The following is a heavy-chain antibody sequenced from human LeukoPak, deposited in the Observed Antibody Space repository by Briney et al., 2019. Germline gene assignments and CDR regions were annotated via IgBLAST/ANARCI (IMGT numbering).Heavy chain of an antibody. CDR2: IWYDGSNK. CDR1: GFTFSRYS. J-gene: IGHJ4*02. CDR3: AKDLTAGGWFGYYFDY. Sequence: GRSLRLSCAASGFTFSRYSMHLVRQTPGKGLEWVAVIWYDGSNKNYADSVKGRFTISRDNSKNTLYLQMSSLRAEDTAVYYCAKDLTAGGWFGYYFDYWGQGTLVAVSS. V-gene: IGHV3-33*06. D-gene: IGHD3-10*01.